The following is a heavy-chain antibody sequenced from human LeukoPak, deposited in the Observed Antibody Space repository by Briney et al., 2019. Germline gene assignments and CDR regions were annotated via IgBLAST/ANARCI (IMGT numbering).Heavy chain of an antibody. Sequence: GASVKVSCKASGGTFSTYGINGVRQAPGQGLEWMGGIIPIFGAPKYTQKFQGRVTLNTDESTSTALMELSSLRSEDTAVYNCARDRRYSGSYNASNVDCWGQGTLVTVSS. CDR3: ARDRRYSGSYNASNVDC. CDR2: IIPIFGAP. J-gene: IGHJ4*02. CDR1: GGTFSTYG. D-gene: IGHD1-26*01. V-gene: IGHV1-69*05.